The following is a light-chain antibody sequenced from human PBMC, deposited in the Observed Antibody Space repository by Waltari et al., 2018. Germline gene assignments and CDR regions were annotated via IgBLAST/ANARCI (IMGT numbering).Light chain of an antibody. CDR2: DAS. CDR3: QQRRNWPLT. Sequence: EIVLTQSPAPLSFSPGERATPSCRASHSVNWYLAWYQQRPGQAPRLLIYDASNRATGIPARFSGSGSETDFTLTISSLQPEDSVVYYCQQRRNWPLTFGGGTKVEIK. J-gene: IGKJ4*01. CDR1: HSVNWY. V-gene: IGKV3-11*01.